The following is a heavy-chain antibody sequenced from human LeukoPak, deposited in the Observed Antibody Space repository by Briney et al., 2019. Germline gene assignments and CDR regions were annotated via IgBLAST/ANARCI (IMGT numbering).Heavy chain of an antibody. CDR3: ARGGGSYRYYFDY. Sequence: GESLRLSCAASGFTFSSYSMNWVRQAPGKGLEWVSSISSSSSYIYYADSVKGRFTISRDNAKNSLYLQMNSLRAEDTAVYYCARGGGSYRYYFDYWGQGTLVTVSS. V-gene: IGHV3-21*01. D-gene: IGHD1-26*01. CDR2: ISSSSSYI. J-gene: IGHJ4*02. CDR1: GFTFSSYS.